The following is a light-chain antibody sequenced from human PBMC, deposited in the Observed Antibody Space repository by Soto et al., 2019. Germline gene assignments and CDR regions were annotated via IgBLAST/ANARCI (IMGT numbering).Light chain of an antibody. J-gene: IGKJ1*01. Sequence: EIVMTQSPVTLSVSPGERATLSCRANQSVSSNLAWYQQKPGQAPRLLIYGASTRATGVPARFSGSGSGTEFTLTISSLQSADFAVYYCQHYNNWPPWTFGQGTKVEIK. CDR2: GAS. V-gene: IGKV3-15*01. CDR1: QSVSSN. CDR3: QHYNNWPPWT.